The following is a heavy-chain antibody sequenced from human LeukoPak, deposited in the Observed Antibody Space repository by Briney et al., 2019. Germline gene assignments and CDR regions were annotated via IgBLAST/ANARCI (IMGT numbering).Heavy chain of an antibody. V-gene: IGHV3-23*01. CDR2: ISGSGGST. J-gene: IGHJ4*02. CDR3: AKNSGGTCYSHLDY. D-gene: IGHD2-15*01. CDR1: GFTFGTYW. Sequence: GGSLRLSCAASGFTFGTYWMSWVRQAPGKGLEWVSGISGSGGSTYYEDSVKGRFTISRDNSKNTLYLQMNSLRAEDTAVYYCAKNSGGTCYSHLDYWGQGTLVTVSS.